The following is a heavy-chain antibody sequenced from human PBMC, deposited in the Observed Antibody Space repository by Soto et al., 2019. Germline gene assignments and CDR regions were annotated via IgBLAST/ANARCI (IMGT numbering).Heavy chain of an antibody. V-gene: IGHV3-23*01. Sequence: EVQLLESGGGLVQPGGSLRLYCAASGFTFSSYAMSWVRQAPGKGLEWVSAISGSGGSTYYADSVKGRFTISRDNSKNTLYLQMNSLRAEDTAVYYCAKGGRYCSGGSCYYFDYWGQGTLVTVSS. CDR3: AKGGRYCSGGSCYYFDY. J-gene: IGHJ4*02. CDR1: GFTFSSYA. D-gene: IGHD2-15*01. CDR2: ISGSGGST.